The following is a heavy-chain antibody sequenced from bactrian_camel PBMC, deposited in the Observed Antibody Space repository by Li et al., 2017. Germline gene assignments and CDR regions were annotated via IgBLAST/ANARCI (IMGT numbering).Heavy chain of an antibody. J-gene: IGHJ4*01. CDR2: INLSSNR. CDR1: GFTFSSYR. D-gene: IGHD1*01. Sequence: HVQLVESGGGLVQPGGSLRLSCAASGFTFSSYRVYWLRQAPGKGLEWVSSINLSSNRYTADSLKGRFTTSRDNAKNTVYLLMNSLKPEDTAVYYCVKPNPDARGGFDHWGQGTQVTVS. CDR3: VKPNPDARGGFDH. V-gene: IGHV3S1*01.